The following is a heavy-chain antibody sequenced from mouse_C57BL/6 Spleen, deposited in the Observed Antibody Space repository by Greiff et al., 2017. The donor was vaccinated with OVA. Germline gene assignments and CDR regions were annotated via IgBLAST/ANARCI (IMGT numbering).Heavy chain of an antibody. CDR3: TYDGYYGY. CDR1: GYTFTDYE. J-gene: IGHJ2*01. V-gene: IGHV1-15*01. Sequence: QVQLKESGAELVRPGASVTLSCKASGYTFTDYEMHWVKQTPVNGLEWIGAIDPETGGTAYNQKFKGKAILTADKSSSTAYMELRSLTSEDSAVYYCTYDGYYGYWGQGTTLTVSS. CDR2: IDPETGGT. D-gene: IGHD2-3*01.